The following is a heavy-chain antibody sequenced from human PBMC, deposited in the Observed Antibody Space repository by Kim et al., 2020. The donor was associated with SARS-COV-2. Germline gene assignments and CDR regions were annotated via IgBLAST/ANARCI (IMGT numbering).Heavy chain of an antibody. J-gene: IGHJ4*02. Sequence: GGSLRLSCAASGFTFSSYGMHWVRQAPGKGLEWVAVISYDGSNKYYADSVKGRFTISRDNSKNTLYLQMNSLRAEDTAVYYCARDYYGSGIDRIDYWGQGTLVTVSS. V-gene: IGHV3-33*05. CDR2: ISYDGSNK. D-gene: IGHD3-10*01. CDR1: GFTFSSYG. CDR3: ARDYYGSGIDRIDY.